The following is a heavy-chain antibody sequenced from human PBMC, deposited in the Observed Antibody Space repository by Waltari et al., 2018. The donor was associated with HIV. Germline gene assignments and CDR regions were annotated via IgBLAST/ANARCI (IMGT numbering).Heavy chain of an antibody. Sequence: QVQLVESGGGVVQPGRALRLPCAVSGFTFSRYGMHWVRRAPGKGLEWVAVIWYDGSKKYYADSVKGRFTISRDNSKNTLYLQMNSLRDEDTAVYYCARGVHDFYYGMDVWGQGTSVTVSS. CDR1: GFTFSRYG. J-gene: IGHJ6*02. V-gene: IGHV3-33*01. CDR2: IWYDGSKK. CDR3: ARGVHDFYYGMDV.